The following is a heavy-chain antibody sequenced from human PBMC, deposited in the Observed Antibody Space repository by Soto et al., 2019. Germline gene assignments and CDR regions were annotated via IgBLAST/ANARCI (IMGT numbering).Heavy chain of an antibody. D-gene: IGHD1-26*01. CDR3: TRDQGGSYDSWFDP. V-gene: IGHV3-21*01. CDR1: FTFSMYS. CDR2: ISSGGSYI. Sequence: EVQVVESGGGLVQPGGSLRLSCSFTFSMYSMSWVRQAPGKGLEWVASISSGGSYIKYADSVKGRFTISRDNAKNSVPLQMNSLRVDDTAVYFCTRDQGGSYDSWFDPRGQGTLVTVSS. J-gene: IGHJ5*02.